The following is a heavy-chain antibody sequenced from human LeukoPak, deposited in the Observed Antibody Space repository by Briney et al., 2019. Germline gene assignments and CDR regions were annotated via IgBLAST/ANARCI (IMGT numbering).Heavy chain of an antibody. V-gene: IGHV3-15*01. CDR3: PTIYDSSGYCVY. J-gene: IGHJ4*02. CDR1: GFTFSNAW. Sequence: PGGSLRLSCAASGFTFSNAWMSWVRQAPGKGLEWVGRIKSKTDGGTTDYAAPVKGRFTISTDDSKNTLYLQMNSLKTEDTAVYYCPTIYDSSGYCVYWGQGTLVTVSS. CDR2: IKSKTDGGTT. D-gene: IGHD3-22*01.